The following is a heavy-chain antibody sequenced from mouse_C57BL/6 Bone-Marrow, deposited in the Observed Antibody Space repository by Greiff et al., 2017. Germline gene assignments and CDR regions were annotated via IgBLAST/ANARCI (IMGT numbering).Heavy chain of an antibody. Sequence: SGPELVKPGASVKISCKASGYTFTDYYMNWVKQSHGKSLEWIGDINPNNGGTSYNQKFKGKATLTVDKSSSTAYMELRSLTSEDSAVYYCASDGYYPPWFAYWGQGTLVTVSA. J-gene: IGHJ3*01. V-gene: IGHV1-26*01. CDR1: GYTFTDYY. D-gene: IGHD2-3*01. CDR3: ASDGYYPPWFAY. CDR2: INPNNGGT.